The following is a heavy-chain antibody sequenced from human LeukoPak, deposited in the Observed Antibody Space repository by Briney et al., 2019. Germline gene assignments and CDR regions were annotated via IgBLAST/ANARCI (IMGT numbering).Heavy chain of an antibody. V-gene: IGHV1-69*05. D-gene: IGHD2-2*01. CDR1: GGTFSSYA. CDR2: IIPIFGTA. Sequence: GSSVKVSCKASGGTFSSYAISWVRQAPGQGLEWMGRIIPIFGTANYAQKFQGRVTITTDESTSTAYMELSSLRSEDTAVYYCASLPYCSSTSCFPEYFQHWGQGTLVTVSS. CDR3: ASLPYCSSTSCFPEYFQH. J-gene: IGHJ1*01.